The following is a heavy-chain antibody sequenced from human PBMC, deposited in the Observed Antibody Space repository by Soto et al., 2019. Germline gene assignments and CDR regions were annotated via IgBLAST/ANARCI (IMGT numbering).Heavy chain of an antibody. Sequence: PSETLSLTCTVSGGSISSYYWSWIRQPPGKGLEWIGYIYYSGSTNYNPSLKSRVTISVDTSKNQFSLKLSSVTAADTAVYYCARDHQQVPSAMKSSSYGPDWFAPWGQGTLVTVSS. J-gene: IGHJ5*02. CDR2: IYYSGST. CDR3: ARDHQQVPSAMKSSSYGPDWFAP. D-gene: IGHD2-2*01. CDR1: GGSISSYY. V-gene: IGHV4-59*01.